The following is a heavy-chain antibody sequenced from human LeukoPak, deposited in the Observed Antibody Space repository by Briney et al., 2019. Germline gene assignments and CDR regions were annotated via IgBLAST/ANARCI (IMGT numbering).Heavy chain of an antibody. CDR1: GFTVSNTY. J-gene: IGHJ4*02. Sequence: GGSLRLSCAASGFTVSNTYMSWFRQAPGKGLEWVSVCYSGDTTYYANSVKGRFTISRDNSKNMLYLQMNSLRADDTAVYYCARRLLTGYYEFWGQGTLDTVSS. CDR2: CYSGDTT. CDR3: ARRLLTGYYEF. V-gene: IGHV3-66*01. D-gene: IGHD3-9*01.